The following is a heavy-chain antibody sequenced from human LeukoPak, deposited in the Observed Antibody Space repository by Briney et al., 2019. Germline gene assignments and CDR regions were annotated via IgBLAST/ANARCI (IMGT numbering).Heavy chain of an antibody. J-gene: IGHJ4*02. CDR2: INPGGSDK. CDR3: TRGNNNLFDY. V-gene: IGHV3-7*01. CDR1: GFTFSTYW. Sequence: PGGSLRLSCAASGFTFSTYWMSWVRQAPGKGLEWVANINPGGSDKYYVDSVRGRFTISRDNAENSLYLQVNSLRAEDTAVYYCTRGNNNLFDYWGQGTLVTVSS. D-gene: IGHD1/OR15-1a*01.